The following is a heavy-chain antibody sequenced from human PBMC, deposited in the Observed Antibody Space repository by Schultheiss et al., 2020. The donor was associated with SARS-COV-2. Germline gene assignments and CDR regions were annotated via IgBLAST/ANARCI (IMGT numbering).Heavy chain of an antibody. CDR3: AKDLRIAVAGTTDY. D-gene: IGHD6-19*01. V-gene: IGHV3-23*01. Sequence: GGSLRLSCSASGFTFSSYAMHWVRQAPGKGLEWVSAISGSGGSTYYADSVKGRFTISRDNSKNTLYLQMNSLRAEDTAVYYCAKDLRIAVAGTTDYWGQGTLVTVSS. CDR1: GFTFSSYA. J-gene: IGHJ4*02. CDR2: ISGSGGST.